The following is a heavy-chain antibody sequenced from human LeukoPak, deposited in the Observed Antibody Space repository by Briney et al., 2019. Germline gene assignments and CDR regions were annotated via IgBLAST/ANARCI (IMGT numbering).Heavy chain of an antibody. J-gene: IGHJ4*02. D-gene: IGHD3-22*01. Sequence: GGSLRLSCAASGFTFSSYAMHWVRQAPGKGLECVAVISYDGSNKYFADSVKGRFIISRDNSKNTLYLQMNSLRAEDTAVYYCARDVSEHYYESSGGYYLDYWGQGTLVTVSS. CDR2: ISYDGSNK. V-gene: IGHV3-30*04. CDR1: GFTFSSYA. CDR3: ARDVSEHYYESSGGYYLDY.